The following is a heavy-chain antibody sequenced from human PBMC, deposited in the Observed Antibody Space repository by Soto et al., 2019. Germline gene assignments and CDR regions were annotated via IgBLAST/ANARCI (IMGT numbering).Heavy chain of an antibody. V-gene: IGHV4-59*01. CDR3: ARATMYYDFWSGYYTGTQPVYYYYGMDV. D-gene: IGHD3-3*01. CDR1: GGSISSYY. CDR2: IYYSGST. J-gene: IGHJ6*02. Sequence: PSETLSLTCTVSGGSISSYYWSWIRQPPGKGLEWIGYIYYSGSTNYNPSLKSRVTISVDTSKNQFSLKLSSVTAADTAVYYCARATMYYDFWSGYYTGTQPVYYYYGMDVWGQGTTVTVSS.